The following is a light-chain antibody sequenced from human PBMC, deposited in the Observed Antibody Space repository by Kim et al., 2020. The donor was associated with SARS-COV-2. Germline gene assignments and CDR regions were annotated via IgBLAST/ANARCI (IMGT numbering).Light chain of an antibody. J-gene: IGLJ2*01. V-gene: IGLV1-40*01. CDR3: QSYDSTRSGCV. Sequence: QSVLTQPPSVSGAPGQRVTISCTGSSANIGAGYDVHWYQQLPDTAPKLLIYSNPNRPSGVPDRFSGSKSATSASLAITGLQADDEADYYCQSYDSTRSGCVFLGGTQLTVL. CDR1: SANIGAGYD. CDR2: SNP.